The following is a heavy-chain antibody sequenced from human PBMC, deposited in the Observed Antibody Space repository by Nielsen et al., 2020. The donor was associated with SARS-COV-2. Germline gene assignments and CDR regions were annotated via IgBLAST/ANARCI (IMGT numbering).Heavy chain of an antibody. CDR3: SRAIGAAHSY. V-gene: IGHV3-7*03. CDR2: IKEDGSQR. D-gene: IGHD6-6*01. J-gene: IGHJ4*02. Sequence: GESLKISCAASGFALSSYWMTWVRQAPGKGLEWVANIKEDGSQRYYLDSVKGRFTISRDNAKNSVNLQMNSLRVEDTAVYYCSRAIGAAHSYWGQGTRVTVSS. CDR1: GFALSSYW.